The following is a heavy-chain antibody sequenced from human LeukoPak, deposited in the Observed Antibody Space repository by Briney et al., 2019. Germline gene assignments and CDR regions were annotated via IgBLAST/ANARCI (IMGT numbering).Heavy chain of an antibody. D-gene: IGHD2-8*01. CDR3: ARNTGYCASGTCYYDY. V-gene: IGHV3-33*01. J-gene: IGHJ4*02. CDR1: GFTFSTYG. Sequence: GGSLRLSCAASGFTFSTYGMHWVRQAPGKGLEWVALIRYDGSNQYYADSVKGRFTISKDNSKNMLYLQMNSLRAEDTAVYYCARNTGYCASGTCYYDYWGQGTLVTVSS. CDR2: IRYDGSNQ.